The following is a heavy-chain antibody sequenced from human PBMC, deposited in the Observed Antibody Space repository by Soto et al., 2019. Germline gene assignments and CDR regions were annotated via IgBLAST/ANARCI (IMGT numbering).Heavy chain of an antibody. V-gene: IGHV5-10-1*01. CDR3: ARTSMQSRGYSYGHGGMDV. D-gene: IGHD5-18*01. CDR1: GYSFSNYW. CDR2: IDPSDSYT. Sequence: GESLKISCKGSGYSFSNYWIVWVRQMPGKGLEWMGRIDPSDSYTNYSPSFQGHVTISADKSISTAYLQWSSPKASDTAMYYCARTSMQSRGYSYGHGGMDVWGQGTTVTVSS. J-gene: IGHJ6*02.